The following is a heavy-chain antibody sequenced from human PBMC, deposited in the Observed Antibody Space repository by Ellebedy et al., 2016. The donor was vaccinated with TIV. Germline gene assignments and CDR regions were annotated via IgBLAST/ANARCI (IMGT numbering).Heavy chain of an antibody. D-gene: IGHD3-10*01. CDR1: GFTFRSSA. Sequence: PGGSLRLSCAGSGFTFRSSAMGWVRQAPGKGLEWVSSISYTSRYIYYTDSLKGRFTISRDNSKNSLFLQMNSLRAEDTAVYYCAREASGWVFFDYWGQGTLVTVSS. CDR2: ISYTSRYI. CDR3: AREASGWVFFDY. V-gene: IGHV3-21*01. J-gene: IGHJ4*02.